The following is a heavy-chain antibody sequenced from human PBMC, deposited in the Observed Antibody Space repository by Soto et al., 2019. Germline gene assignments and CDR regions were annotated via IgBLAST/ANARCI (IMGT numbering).Heavy chain of an antibody. CDR3: ARGGYSSSPRAFDI. V-gene: IGHV1-69*13. J-gene: IGHJ3*02. CDR1: GGTFSSYA. D-gene: IGHD6-13*01. CDR2: IIPIFGTA. Sequence: SVKVSCKASGGTFSSYAISWVRQAPGQGLEWMGGIIPIFGTANYAQKFQGRVTITADESTSTAYMELSSLRSEDAAVYYCARGGYSSSPRAFDIWGQGTMVTVSS.